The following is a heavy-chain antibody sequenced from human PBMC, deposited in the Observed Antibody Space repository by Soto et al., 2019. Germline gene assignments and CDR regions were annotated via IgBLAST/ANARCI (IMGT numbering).Heavy chain of an antibody. J-gene: IGHJ5*02. V-gene: IGHV4-59*01. Sequence: SETLSLTCTVSGGSISSYYLSWSRQPPGKGLEWIGYVYYSGSTNYNPSLKSRVTISVDTSKNQFSLKLSSVTAADTAVYYCERSLSTQFDPWGQGTLVTVS. CDR2: VYYSGST. D-gene: IGHD3-16*01. CDR3: ERSLSTQFDP. CDR1: GGSISSYY.